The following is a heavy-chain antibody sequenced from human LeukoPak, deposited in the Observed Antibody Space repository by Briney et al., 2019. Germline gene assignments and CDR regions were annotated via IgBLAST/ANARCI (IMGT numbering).Heavy chain of an antibody. J-gene: IGHJ4*02. D-gene: IGHD2-15*01. CDR3: ARVEGYCSGGSCYRRPPGDY. V-gene: IGHV1-8*01. CDR1: GYTFTSYD. CDR2: MNPNSGNT. Sequence: GASVKVSCKASGYTFTSYDVNWVRQAPGQGLEWMGWMNPNSGNTGYAQKFQGRVTMTRDTSISTAYMELSSLRSEDTAVYYCARVEGYCSGGSCYRRPPGDYWGQGTLGTVSS.